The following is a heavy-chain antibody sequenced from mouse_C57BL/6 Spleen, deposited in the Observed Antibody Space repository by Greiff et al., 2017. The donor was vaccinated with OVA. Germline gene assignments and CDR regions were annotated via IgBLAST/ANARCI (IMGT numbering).Heavy chain of an antibody. V-gene: IGHV1-69*01. J-gene: IGHJ2*01. CDR3: ANFFDY. CDR1: GYTFTSYW. Sequence: VQLQQPGAELVMPGASVKLSCKASGYTFTSYWMHWVKQRPGQGLEWIGEIDPSDSYTNYNQKFKGKSTLTVDKSSSTAYMQLSSLTSEDSAVYYCANFFDYWGQGTTLTVSS. CDR2: IDPSDSYT.